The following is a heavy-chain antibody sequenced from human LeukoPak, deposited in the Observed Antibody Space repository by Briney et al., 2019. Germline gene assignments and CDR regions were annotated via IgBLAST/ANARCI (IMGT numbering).Heavy chain of an antibody. CDR1: GGTFSSYA. D-gene: IGHD1-26*01. CDR2: IIPIFGTA. V-gene: IGHV1-69*05. J-gene: IGHJ4*02. CDR3: AREGSLSQNFDY. Sequence: GSSVKVSCKASGGTFSSYAISSVRHAPGQGVEWMGRIIPIFGTANYAQKFQGRVTITTDESTSTAYMELSSLRCEDTAVYYCAREGSLSQNFDYWGQGTLVTVSS.